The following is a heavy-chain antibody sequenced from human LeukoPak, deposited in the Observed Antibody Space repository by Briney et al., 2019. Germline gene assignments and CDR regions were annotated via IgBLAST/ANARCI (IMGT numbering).Heavy chain of an antibody. CDR1: GFTFSTYG. Sequence: GGSLRLSCAASGFTFSTYGMHWVRQAPGKGLEWVALIWYDGSNKYYADSVKGRFTISKDKSKNTLYLEMNSLRGEDTAVYYCAKATTVTHSGWFDSWGQGTLVTVSS. D-gene: IGHD4-17*01. CDR2: IWYDGSNK. J-gene: IGHJ5*01. CDR3: AKATTVTHSGWFDS. V-gene: IGHV3-30*02.